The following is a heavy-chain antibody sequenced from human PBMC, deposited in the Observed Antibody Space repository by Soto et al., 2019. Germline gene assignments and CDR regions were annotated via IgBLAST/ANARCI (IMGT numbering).Heavy chain of an antibody. CDR1: GFTFSDHY. D-gene: IGHD1-1*01. CDR3: ARDPDTTSKVDY. CDR2: ISTGGSPE. J-gene: IGHJ4*01. Sequence: PGGSLRLSCEASGFTFSDHYMSWIRQAPGKGLEWVSYISTGGSPEYYADSVRGRFTISRDNAKNSLYLQMNSLRDEDTALYYCARDPDTTSKVDYWGKGTRVTVSS. V-gene: IGHV3-11*01.